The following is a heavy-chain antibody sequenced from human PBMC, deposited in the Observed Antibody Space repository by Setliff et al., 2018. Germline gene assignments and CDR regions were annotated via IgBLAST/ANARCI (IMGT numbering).Heavy chain of an antibody. CDR1: GITFINAW. J-gene: IGHJ5*01. Sequence: PGGSLRLSCSVSGITFINAWMTWVRQAPGKGPEWVGRIKSSREGATSDYGAPAKGRFTISRGDSKQMIFLQMHNLKTEDTGFYYCATGPRDSRNYMTWLDSWGQGTLVTVSS. CDR3: ATGPRDSRNYMTWLDS. CDR2: IKSSREGATS. V-gene: IGHV3-15*01. D-gene: IGHD4-4*01.